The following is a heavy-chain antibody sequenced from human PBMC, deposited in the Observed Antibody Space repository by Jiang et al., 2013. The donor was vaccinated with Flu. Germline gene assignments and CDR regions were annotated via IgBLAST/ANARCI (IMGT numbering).Heavy chain of an antibody. CDR1: GYTFSTYT. J-gene: IGHJ4*02. CDR3: ARDKFCTNGVCYLVFDS. V-gene: IGHV1-3*01. D-gene: IGHD2-8*01. Sequence: QLVESGAEVKKPGASVKVSCKASGYTFSTYTIHWVRQAPGQRLEWMGWINPDTDNTLYSQKFQGRVTLKRDTSANTAYMELSGLRSEDTAAYYCARDKFCTNGVCYLVFDSWGQGTLVTVSS. CDR2: INPDTDNT.